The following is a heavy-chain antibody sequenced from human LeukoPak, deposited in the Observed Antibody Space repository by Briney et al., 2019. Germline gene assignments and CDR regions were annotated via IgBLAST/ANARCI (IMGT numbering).Heavy chain of an antibody. D-gene: IGHD2-2*01. J-gene: IGHJ5*02. V-gene: IGHV4-59*01. CDR1: GGSISSYY. CDR3: AREYCSSTSCYNWFDP. Sequence: SETLSLTCTVSGGSISSYYWSWIRQPPGKGLEWIGCIYYSGSTNYNPSLKSRVTISVDTSKNQFSLKLSSVTAADTAVYYCAREYCSSTSCYNWFDPWGQGALVTVSS. CDR2: IYYSGST.